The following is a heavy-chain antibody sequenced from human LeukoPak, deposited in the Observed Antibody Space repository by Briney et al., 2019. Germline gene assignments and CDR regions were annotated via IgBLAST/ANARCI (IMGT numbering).Heavy chain of an antibody. Sequence: SETLSLTCTVSGGSISSYYWSWIRQPAGKGLEWIGRIYTSGSTNYNPSLKSRVTISVDKSKNQFSLKLSSVTAADTAVYYCARERRTAMSYNWFDPWGQGTLATVSS. CDR1: GGSISSYY. V-gene: IGHV4-4*07. D-gene: IGHD5-18*01. J-gene: IGHJ5*02. CDR2: IYTSGST. CDR3: ARERRTAMSYNWFDP.